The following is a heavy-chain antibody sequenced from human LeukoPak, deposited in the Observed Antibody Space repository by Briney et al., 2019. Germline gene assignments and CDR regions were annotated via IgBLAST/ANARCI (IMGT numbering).Heavy chain of an antibody. V-gene: IGHV3-23*01. J-gene: IGHJ6*02. CDR2: TSDTGGAT. CDR3: AKSGSSWFYYYGLDV. Sequence: GGSLRLPRVASGFTFSSYAMSWVRQAPGKGLEWVSGTSDTGGATYYADSENGRFTISRDNSKNTLYLQMNSLRAEDTAVYYCAKSGSSWFYYYGLDVWGQGTTVTVSS. CDR1: GFTFSSYA. D-gene: IGHD6-13*01.